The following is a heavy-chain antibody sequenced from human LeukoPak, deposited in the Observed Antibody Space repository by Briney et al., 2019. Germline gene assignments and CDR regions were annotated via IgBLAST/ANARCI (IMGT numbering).Heavy chain of an antibody. J-gene: IGHJ3*02. D-gene: IGHD1-26*01. CDR2: INPNSGGT. CDR3: ARDPLVGATRDAFDI. V-gene: IGHV1-2*02. Sequence: ASVKVSCKVSGYTLTELSMHWVRQAPGQGLEWMGWINPNSGGTNYAQKFQGRVTMTRDTSISTAYMELSRLRSDDTAVYYCARDPLVGATRDAFDIWGQGTMVTVSS. CDR1: GYTLTELS.